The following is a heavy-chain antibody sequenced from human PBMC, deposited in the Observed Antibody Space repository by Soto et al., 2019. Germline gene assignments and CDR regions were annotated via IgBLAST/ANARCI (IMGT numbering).Heavy chain of an antibody. V-gene: IGHV4-34*01. J-gene: IGHJ6*02. CDR2: INHSGST. Sequence: QVQLQQWGAGLLKPSETLSLTCAVYGGSFSGYCWSWIRQPPGKGLEWIGEINHSGSTNYNPSLKSRVTISVDTSKNQFSLKLSSVTAADTAVYYCARGGNWNYLYYYGMDVWGQGTTVTVSS. D-gene: IGHD1-7*01. CDR3: ARGGNWNYLYYYGMDV. CDR1: GGSFSGYC.